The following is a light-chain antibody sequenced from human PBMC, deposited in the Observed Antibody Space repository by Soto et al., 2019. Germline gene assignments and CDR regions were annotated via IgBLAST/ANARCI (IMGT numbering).Light chain of an antibody. J-gene: IGKJ4*01. CDR3: QQYNTYPLT. V-gene: IGKV1-5*03. CDR1: QSISNW. CDR2: KAS. Sequence: DIQLTQSPSTLSASVGDRVTITCRASQSISNWLAWYQQKPGNAPNLLIYKASSLQSGVPSRFSGGGSGTEFTLTISSLQPDDFATYYCQQYNTYPLTFGGGTKVEIK.